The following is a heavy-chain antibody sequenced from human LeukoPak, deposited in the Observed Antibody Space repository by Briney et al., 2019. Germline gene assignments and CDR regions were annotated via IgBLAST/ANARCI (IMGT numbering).Heavy chain of an antibody. D-gene: IGHD2-8*01. J-gene: IGHJ3*02. CDR2: IYYSGST. CDR1: GGSISSYY. V-gene: IGHV4-59*01. Sequence: SETLSLTCTVSGGSISSYYWSWIRQPPGKGLEWIGYIYYSGSTNYNPSLKSRVTISVDTSKNQFSLKLSSVTAADTAVYYCARERGYCTNGVCYPDAFDMWGQGTMVTVSS. CDR3: ARERGYCTNGVCYPDAFDM.